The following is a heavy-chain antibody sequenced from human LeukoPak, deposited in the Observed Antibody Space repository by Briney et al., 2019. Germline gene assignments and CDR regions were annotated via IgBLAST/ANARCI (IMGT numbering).Heavy chain of an antibody. Sequence: ASVKVSCKASGYTFTSYYMHWVRQAPGQGLEWMGIINPSGGSTSYAQKFQGRVTITADESTSTAYMELSSLRSEDAAVYYCSLRLYSNYRDYWGQGTLVTVSS. CDR2: INPSGGST. D-gene: IGHD4-11*01. CDR3: SLRLYSNYRDY. CDR1: GYTFTSYY. J-gene: IGHJ4*02. V-gene: IGHV1-46*01.